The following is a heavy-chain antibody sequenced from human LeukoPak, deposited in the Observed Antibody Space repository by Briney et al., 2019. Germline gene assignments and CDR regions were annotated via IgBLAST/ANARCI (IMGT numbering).Heavy chain of an antibody. CDR2: IRGSGDST. CDR1: GFTFSNYA. Sequence: GGSLRLSCAASGFTFSNYAMGWVRQAPGKGLEWVSAIRGSGDSTYYADSVKGRFTISRDNSENALYLQMNSLRAEDTAIYYCAKSLRVYNPSTGYYPFDYWGQGTLVTVSS. CDR3: AKSLRVYNPSTGYYPFDY. J-gene: IGHJ4*02. D-gene: IGHD3-9*01. V-gene: IGHV3-23*01.